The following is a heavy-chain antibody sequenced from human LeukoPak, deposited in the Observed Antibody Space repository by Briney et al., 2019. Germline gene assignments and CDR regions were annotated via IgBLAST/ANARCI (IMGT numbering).Heavy chain of an antibody. CDR1: GYTFTNYD. Sequence: GASVKVSCRASGYTFTNYDITWIRQAPEQGLEWMGYMTPYNGNTNYAQKLQGRVTMTTDTSTSTVYMELRSLRSDDTAVYYCARGRGSYYNYSYYMDVWGKGTTVTVSS. J-gene: IGHJ6*03. CDR2: MTPYNGNT. V-gene: IGHV1-18*01. CDR3: ARGRGSYYNYSYYMDV. D-gene: IGHD1-26*01.